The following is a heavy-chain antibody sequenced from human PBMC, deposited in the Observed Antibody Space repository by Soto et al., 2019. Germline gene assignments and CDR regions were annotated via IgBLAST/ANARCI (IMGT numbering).Heavy chain of an antibody. D-gene: IGHD2-2*01. CDR3: CSPKPSYATSLYYFDN. V-gene: IGHV3-49*03. CDR2: IRGEAYGGTT. CDR1: GLSFGIYT. J-gene: IGHJ4*02. Sequence: PVGSLRLSGSASGLSFGIYTISWFRQAPGKGLEWVGFIRGEAYGGTTEYAASVKGRFTISRDDSKGIAYLQMNSLKTEDTAVYYCCSPKPSYATSLYYFDNWGQGTLVTVSS.